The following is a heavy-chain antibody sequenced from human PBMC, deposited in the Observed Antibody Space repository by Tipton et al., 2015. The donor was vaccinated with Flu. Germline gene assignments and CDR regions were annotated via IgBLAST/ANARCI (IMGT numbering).Heavy chain of an antibody. CDR1: SGSISSSSYY. Sequence: TLSLTCTVSSGSISSSSYYWGWIRQPPGKGLEWIGYVFYTGSTDYNPSLKSRVTISVDTSKNQFSLELISVTAADTAVYYCARIQGGYYGSESYDTWGQGMLVTVSS. J-gene: IGHJ5*02. V-gene: IGHV4-61*05. CDR3: ARIQGGYYGSESYDT. D-gene: IGHD3-10*01. CDR2: VFYTGST.